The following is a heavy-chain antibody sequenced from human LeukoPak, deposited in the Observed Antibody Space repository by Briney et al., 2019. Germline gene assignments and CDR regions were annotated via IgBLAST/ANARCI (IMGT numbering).Heavy chain of an antibody. V-gene: IGHV3-30*02. J-gene: IGHJ2*01. Sequence: PGGSLRLSCAASGFTFSSYGMHWVRQAPGKGLEWVAFIRYDGSNKYYADSVKGRFTISRDNSKNTLYLQMNSLRAEDTAVYYCAKDHFGYCSSTSCHRLWGGYFDLWGRGTLVTVSS. D-gene: IGHD2-2*03. CDR1: GFTFSSYG. CDR2: IRYDGSNK. CDR3: AKDHFGYCSSTSCHRLWGGYFDL.